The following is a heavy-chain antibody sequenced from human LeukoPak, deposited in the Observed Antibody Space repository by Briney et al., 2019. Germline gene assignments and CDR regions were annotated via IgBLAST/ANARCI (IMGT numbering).Heavy chain of an antibody. D-gene: IGHD3-22*01. V-gene: IGHV1-2*02. Sequence: ASVKVSCKASGYTFTGYYMHWVRQAPGQGLEWMGWINPNSGGTDYAQKFQGRVTMTRDTSISTAYMELSRLRSDDTAVYYCARGGFSTYYYDSSGSIKFDYWGQGPLVTVSS. CDR2: INPNSGGT. CDR1: GYTFTGYY. CDR3: ARGGFSTYYYDSSGSIKFDY. J-gene: IGHJ4*02.